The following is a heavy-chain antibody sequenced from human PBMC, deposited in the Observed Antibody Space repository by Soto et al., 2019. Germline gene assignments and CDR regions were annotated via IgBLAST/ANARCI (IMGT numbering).Heavy chain of an antibody. CDR2: IYYSGST. J-gene: IGHJ4*02. CDR1: GGSISSYY. V-gene: IGHV4-59*01. CDR3: ARDSSGFDY. Sequence: SSETLSLTCTVSGGSISSYYWSWIRQPPGKGLEWIGYIYYSGSTNYNPSLKSRVTISVDTSKNQFSLKLSSVTAADTAVYYCARDSSGFDYWGQGTLVTVSS. D-gene: IGHD3-22*01.